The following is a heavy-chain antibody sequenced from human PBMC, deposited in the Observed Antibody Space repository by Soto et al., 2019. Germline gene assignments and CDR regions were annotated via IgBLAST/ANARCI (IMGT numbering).Heavy chain of an antibody. CDR2: IYSGGST. CDR1: GFTVSSNY. V-gene: IGHV3-66*02. D-gene: IGHD2-15*01. CDR3: SSAYAFWAPRGGNDAFDI. Sequence: GGSLRLSCAASGFTVSSNYMSWVRQAPGKGLEWVSVIYSGGSTYYADAVKGRFTITRDNSKNTLYLQMNSLRAEDTAVDFCSSAYAFWAPRGGNDAFDIWGQGTMVTVSS. J-gene: IGHJ3*02.